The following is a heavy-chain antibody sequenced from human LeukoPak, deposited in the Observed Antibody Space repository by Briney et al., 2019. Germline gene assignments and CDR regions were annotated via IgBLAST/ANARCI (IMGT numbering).Heavy chain of an antibody. CDR1: GFTVSSNY. D-gene: IGHD3-10*01. J-gene: IGHJ4*02. V-gene: IGHV3-74*01. Sequence: GGSLRLSCAASGFTVSSNYMSWVRQAPGKGLVWVSRINSDGSSTSYADSVKGRFTISRDNAKNTLYLQMNSLRAEDTAVYYCARRGDYYGSGSYPTSGNFDYWGQGTLVTVSS. CDR2: INSDGSST. CDR3: ARRGDYYGSGSYPTSGNFDY.